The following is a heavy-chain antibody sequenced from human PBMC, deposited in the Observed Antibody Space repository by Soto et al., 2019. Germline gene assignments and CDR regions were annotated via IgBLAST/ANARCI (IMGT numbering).Heavy chain of an antibody. D-gene: IGHD1-1*01. Sequence: PGGSLRLSCVGSGFTFISYAMSWVRQAPGKGLEWVSAITASGGSTFYADSVKGRFTISRDNSKGTLYLQMNSLSADDTAVYYCAPRGIQLWFDSWGQGTLVTVSS. J-gene: IGHJ5*01. V-gene: IGHV3-23*01. CDR1: GFTFISYA. CDR3: APRGIQLWFDS. CDR2: ITASGGST.